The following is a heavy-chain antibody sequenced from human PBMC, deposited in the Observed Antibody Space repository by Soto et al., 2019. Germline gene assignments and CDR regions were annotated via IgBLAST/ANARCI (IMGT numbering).Heavy chain of an antibody. CDR1: GYTFTSYD. Sequence: QVKLVQSGAEVKKPGASVKVSCKASGYTFTSYDLNWVRQATGQGLEWMGWMNPNSGNTGYEQKFQGRVTMTRNTSIRTAYMEQGSLRYEDTAVYYCARETSGYYYYWGQGTLVIVSS. CDR3: ARETSGYYYY. J-gene: IGHJ4*02. D-gene: IGHD3-3*01. V-gene: IGHV1-8*01. CDR2: MNPNSGNT.